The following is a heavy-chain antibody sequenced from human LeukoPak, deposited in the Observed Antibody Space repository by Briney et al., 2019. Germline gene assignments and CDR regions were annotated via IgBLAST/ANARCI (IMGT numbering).Heavy chain of an antibody. CDR1: GFTVSSNY. Sequence: GGSLRLSCAASGFTVSSNYMSWVRQAPGKGLEWVSVIYSGGSTYYADSVKGRFTISRDNSKNTLYLQMNSLRAEDTAVYYCAKPLWFGAEFDAFDIWGQGTMVTVSS. CDR3: AKPLWFGAEFDAFDI. J-gene: IGHJ3*02. D-gene: IGHD3-10*01. CDR2: IYSGGST. V-gene: IGHV3-53*05.